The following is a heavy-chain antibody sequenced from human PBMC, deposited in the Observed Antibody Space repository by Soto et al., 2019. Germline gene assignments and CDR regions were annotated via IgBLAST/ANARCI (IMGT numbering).Heavy chain of an antibody. D-gene: IGHD6-19*01. CDR2: IYHSGAT. V-gene: IGHV4-4*02. J-gene: IGHJ4*01. CDR1: GGSISTNW. Sequence: ASETLSLTCAVSGGSISTNWWSWVRQPPGKGLEWIGEIYHSGATNYNPSLKNRVTVSVDKSQNHLSLNLNSVTAADTAVYYCARHIAVSGTRGFDFWGHGTLVTGSS. CDR3: ARHIAVSGTRGFDF.